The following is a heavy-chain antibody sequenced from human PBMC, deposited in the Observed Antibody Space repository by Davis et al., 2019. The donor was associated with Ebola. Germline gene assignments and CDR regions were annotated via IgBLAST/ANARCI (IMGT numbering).Heavy chain of an antibody. D-gene: IGHD3-10*01. J-gene: IGHJ4*02. Sequence: MPSETLSLTCAVYGGSFSSYYWNWIRQPPGKGLEWIGDINHSGSTNYNPSLKSRATISVDTSKNQFSLKVNSVTAADTAVYYCARGYYGSGSYQHFDYWGQGTLVTVSS. V-gene: IGHV4-34*01. CDR3: ARGYYGSGSYQHFDY. CDR1: GGSFSSYY. CDR2: INHSGST.